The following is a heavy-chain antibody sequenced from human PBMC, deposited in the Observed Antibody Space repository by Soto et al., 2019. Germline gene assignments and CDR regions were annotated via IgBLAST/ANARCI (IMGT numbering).Heavy chain of an antibody. CDR1: VFTFINAW. Sequence: GGSLRLSCAASVFTFINAWMSWVRQAPGKGLEWVGRIKSKTDGGTTDYAAPVKGRFTISRDDSKNTLYLQMNSLKTEDTAVYYCTTVLGCSGGSCYYYYYGMDVWGQGTTVTVSS. CDR3: TTVLGCSGGSCYYYYYGMDV. J-gene: IGHJ6*02. D-gene: IGHD2-15*01. CDR2: IKSKTDGGTT. V-gene: IGHV3-15*01.